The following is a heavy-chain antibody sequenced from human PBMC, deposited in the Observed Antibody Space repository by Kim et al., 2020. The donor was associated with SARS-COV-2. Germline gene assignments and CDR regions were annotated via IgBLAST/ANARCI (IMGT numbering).Heavy chain of an antibody. D-gene: IGHD5-12*01. Sequence: SETLSLTCTVSGGSISSYYWSWIRQPPGKGLEWIGYIYYSGSTNYNPSLKSRVTISVDTSKNQFSLKLSSVTAADTAVYYCARHPSLYSGYEIDYWGQGTLVTVSS. CDR1: GGSISSYY. CDR2: IYYSGST. J-gene: IGHJ4*02. CDR3: ARHPSLYSGYEIDY. V-gene: IGHV4-59*08.